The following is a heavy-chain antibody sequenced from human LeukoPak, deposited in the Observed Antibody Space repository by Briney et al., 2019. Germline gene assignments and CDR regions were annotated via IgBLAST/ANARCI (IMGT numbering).Heavy chain of an antibody. CDR3: ARERGAYCGGDCYYNWFDP. Sequence: GGSLRLSCAASGFTFDDYGMSWVRQAPGKGLEWVSGINWNGGSTGYADSVKGRFTISRDNAKNSLYLQMNSLRAEDTALYYCARERGAYCGGDCYYNWFDPWGQGTLVTVSS. CDR1: GFTFDDYG. D-gene: IGHD2-21*02. V-gene: IGHV3-20*04. CDR2: INWNGGST. J-gene: IGHJ5*02.